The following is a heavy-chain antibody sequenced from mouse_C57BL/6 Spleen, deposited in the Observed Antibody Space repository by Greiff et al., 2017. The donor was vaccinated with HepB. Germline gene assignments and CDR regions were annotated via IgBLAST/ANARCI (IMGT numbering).Heavy chain of an antibody. V-gene: IGHV6-6*01. CDR1: GFTFSDAW. J-gene: IGHJ2*01. CDR3: TRRDAPYYFDY. Sequence: EVNVVESGGGLVQPGGSMKLSCAASGFTFSDAWMDWVRQSPEKGLEWVAEIRNKANNHATYYAESVKGRFTISRDDSKSSVYLQMNSLRAEDTGIYYCTRRDAPYYFDYWGQGTTLTVSS. CDR2: IRNKANNHAT. D-gene: IGHD3-3*01.